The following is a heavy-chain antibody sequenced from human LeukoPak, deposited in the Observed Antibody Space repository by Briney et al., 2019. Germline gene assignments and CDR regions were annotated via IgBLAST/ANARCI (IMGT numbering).Heavy chain of an antibody. CDR1: GFTFSRYG. V-gene: IGHV3-23*01. CDR2: ITGRGVRT. J-gene: IGHJ4*02. CDR3: ANGAHPDSSHYYFDY. D-gene: IGHD2-2*01. Sequence: GGSLRLPCAASGFTFSRYGMSWVRQAPGKGLEWVSAITGRGVRTYNGDSVKGRFTISRDTSKNTVYLQMNSLRGDDTAVYYCANGAHPDSSHYYFDYWGQGALVTVSS.